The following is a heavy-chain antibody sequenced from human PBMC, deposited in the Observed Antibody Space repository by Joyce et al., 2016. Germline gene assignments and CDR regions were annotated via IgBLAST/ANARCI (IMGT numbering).Heavy chain of an antibody. CDR3: ARDRFLEWFNWFDP. J-gene: IGHJ5*02. CDR1: GFTFSSYG. V-gene: IGHV3-21*02. D-gene: IGHD3-3*01. CDR2: ISSSSSYI. Sequence: EVQLVESGGGLVKPGGSLRLSWVASGFTFSSYGMHWVRQAPGKGLEWVSSISSSSSYIYYADSGKGRFTVSRDNAKNSLYLQMNSLRAEDTAVYYCARDRFLEWFNWFDPWGQGTLVTVSS.